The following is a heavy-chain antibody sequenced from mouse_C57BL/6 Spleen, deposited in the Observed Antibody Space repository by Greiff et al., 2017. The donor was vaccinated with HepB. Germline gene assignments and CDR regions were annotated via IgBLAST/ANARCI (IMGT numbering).Heavy chain of an antibody. D-gene: IGHD1-1*01. CDR1: GYTFTDYY. V-gene: IGHV1-76*01. Sequence: QVQLKQSGAELVRPGASVKLSCKASGYTFTDYYINWVKQRPGQGLEWIARIYPGSGNTYYNEKFKGKATLTAEKASSTAYMQLSSLTSEDSAVYFCARGDGSSYWGFDYWGQGTTLTVSS. J-gene: IGHJ2*01. CDR3: ARGDGSSYWGFDY. CDR2: IYPGSGNT.